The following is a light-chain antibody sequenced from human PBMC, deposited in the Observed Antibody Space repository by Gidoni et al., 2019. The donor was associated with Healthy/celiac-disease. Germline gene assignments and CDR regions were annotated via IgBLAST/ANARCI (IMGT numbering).Light chain of an antibody. Sequence: SVGDRVTITCRASQGISNYLAWFQQKPGVPSKFSGSGSGTDFTLTISSLQPEDFATYYCQQYNSYPLTFGGGTKVEIK. J-gene: IGKJ4*01. V-gene: IGKV1-16*02. CDR3: QQYNSYPLT. CDR1: QGISNY.